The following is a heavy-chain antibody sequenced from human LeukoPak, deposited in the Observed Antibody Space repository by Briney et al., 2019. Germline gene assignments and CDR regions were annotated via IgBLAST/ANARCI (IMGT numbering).Heavy chain of an antibody. V-gene: IGHV4-61*02. CDR2: IYTSGST. D-gene: IGHD6-13*01. J-gene: IGHJ5*02. Sequence: SETLSLTCTVSGGSISSGSYYWSWIRQPAGKGLEWIGRIYTSGSTNYNPSLKSRVTISVDTSKNQFSLKLSSVTAADTAVYYCARGRKQQLVYWFDPWGQGTLVTVSS. CDR1: GGSISSGSYY. CDR3: ARGRKQQLVYWFDP.